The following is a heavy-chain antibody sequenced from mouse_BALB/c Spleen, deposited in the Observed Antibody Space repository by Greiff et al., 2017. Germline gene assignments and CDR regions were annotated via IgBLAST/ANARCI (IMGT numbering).Heavy chain of an antibody. D-gene: IGHD1-2*01. Sequence: VQLQQSGAELVKPGASVKLSCKASGYTFTSYYLYWVKQRPGHGLEWIGEIYPSNGCTNFNEKFKSKATLTADKSSSTAYMQLSSLTSEDSAVYYCTSHVVRLRKHYDAMDYWGQGTPVTVSA. J-gene: IGHJ4*01. CDR3: TSHVVRLRKHYDAMDY. CDR2: IYPSNGCT. CDR1: GYTFTSYY. V-gene: IGHV1S81*02.